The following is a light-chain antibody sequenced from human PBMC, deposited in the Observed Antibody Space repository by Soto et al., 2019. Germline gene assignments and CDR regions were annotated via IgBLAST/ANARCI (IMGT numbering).Light chain of an antibody. Sequence: QSVLTQSPSASATPGQRVTISCSGSRSNIGTYAVNWYQQLPGTAPTLLIFRNHQRPSGVPDRFSGSKSGTSASLAISGPQSEDEADYYCAAWDDSLRAVVFGGGNKLTVL. CDR1: RSNIGTYA. J-gene: IGLJ2*01. CDR2: RNH. CDR3: AAWDDSLRAVV. V-gene: IGLV1-44*01.